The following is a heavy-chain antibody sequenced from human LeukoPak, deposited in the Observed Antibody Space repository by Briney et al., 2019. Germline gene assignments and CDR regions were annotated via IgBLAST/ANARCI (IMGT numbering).Heavy chain of an antibody. D-gene: IGHD5-12*01. CDR2: VNPNSGDT. Sequence: GASVKVSCKASGYTFTGYYLHWVRQAPGQGLEWMGCVNPNSGDTNYAQKFQGSVTMTRDTSISTAYMELSRLRSDDTAVYYCAMFGYSGYDLNGGVGIINWGQGTLVTVSS. CDR1: GYTFTGYY. CDR3: AMFGYSGYDLNGGVGIIN. V-gene: IGHV1-2*02. J-gene: IGHJ4*02.